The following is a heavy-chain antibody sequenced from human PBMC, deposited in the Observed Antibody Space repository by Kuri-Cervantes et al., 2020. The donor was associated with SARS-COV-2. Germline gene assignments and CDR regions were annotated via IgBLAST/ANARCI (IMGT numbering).Heavy chain of an antibody. D-gene: IGHD3-22*01. J-gene: IGHJ6*03. V-gene: IGHV4-34*01. CDR2: INHRGDT. Sequence: SETLSLTCALYYGTLTGYQWSWIRQPPGKGLEWIGGINHRGDTYYNPSLEGRVTISRDTSENKFSLRLSSVTAADTAVYYCARGINGYFFFYYLDVWGKGTTVTGSS. CDR1: YGTLTGYQ. CDR3: ARGINGYFFFYYLDV.